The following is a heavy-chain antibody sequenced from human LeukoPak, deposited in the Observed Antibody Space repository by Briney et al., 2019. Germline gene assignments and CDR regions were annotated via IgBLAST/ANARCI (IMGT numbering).Heavy chain of an antibody. V-gene: IGHV2-70*11. CDR3: ARMSSGDTGGFDY. Sequence: KSGPALVKPTGTLTLTCTFSGFSLSTSGMCVSWIRQPPGKALEWLARIDWDDDKYYSTSLNTRLTISKDTSKNQVVLTMTNMDPVDTATYYCARMSSGDTGGFDYWGQGTLVTVSS. CDR1: GFSLSTSGMC. D-gene: IGHD3-22*01. J-gene: IGHJ4*02. CDR2: IDWDDDK.